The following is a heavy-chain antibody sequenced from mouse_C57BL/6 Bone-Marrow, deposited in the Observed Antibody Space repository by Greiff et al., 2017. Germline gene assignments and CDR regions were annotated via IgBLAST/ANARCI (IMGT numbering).Heavy chain of an antibody. CDR3: ARTSHYYYGSSFYAMDY. J-gene: IGHJ4*01. CDR2: IDPSDSYT. CDR1: GYTFTSYW. V-gene: IGHV1-69*01. D-gene: IGHD1-1*01. Sequence: QVQLQQPGAELVMPGASVKLSCKASGYTFTSYWMHWVKQRPGQGLEWIGEIDPSDSYTNYNQKFKGKSTLTVDKSSSTAYMQLSSLTSEDSAVYYCARTSHYYYGSSFYAMDYWGQGTSVTVSS.